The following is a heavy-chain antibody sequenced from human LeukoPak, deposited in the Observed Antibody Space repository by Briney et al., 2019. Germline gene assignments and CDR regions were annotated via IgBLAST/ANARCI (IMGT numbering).Heavy chain of an antibody. Sequence: GGSLRLSCAASGFMFISYGMHWVRQAPGKGLEWVAFIRYDGSNKYYADSVKGRFTISRDNSKSTLQLQMNSLRAEDTAVYYCAKDWGRDLYWFDPWGQGTLVTVSS. CDR3: AKDWGRDLYWFDP. CDR2: IRYDGSNK. D-gene: IGHD3-16*01. J-gene: IGHJ5*02. CDR1: GFMFISYG. V-gene: IGHV3-30*02.